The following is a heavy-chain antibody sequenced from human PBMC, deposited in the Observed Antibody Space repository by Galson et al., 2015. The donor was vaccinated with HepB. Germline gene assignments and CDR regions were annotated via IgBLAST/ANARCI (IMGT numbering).Heavy chain of an antibody. Sequence: SLRLSCAASEFIFSDYGMHWVRQAPGKGLEWVALIWKDGTNKYYADSVKGRFTISRDNSENTLYLQMNSLRAEDSAVYYCAKNSGSNWFVPYHFDGWGQGTLSPSPQ. J-gene: IGHJ4*02. CDR2: IWKDGTNK. CDR1: EFIFSDYG. V-gene: IGHV3-33*06. D-gene: IGHD6-13*01. CDR3: AKNSGSNWFVPYHFDG.